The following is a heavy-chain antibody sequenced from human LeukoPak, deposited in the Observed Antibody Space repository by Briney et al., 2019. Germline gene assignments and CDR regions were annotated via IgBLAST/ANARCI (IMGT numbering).Heavy chain of an antibody. J-gene: IGHJ4*02. CDR1: GGSISSSSYY. D-gene: IGHD6-19*01. Sequence: SETLSLTCTVSGGSISSSSYYWGWIRQPPGKGLEWIGSIYYSGSTYYNPSLKSRVPVSVDTSKNQFSLKLSSVTAADTAVYYCARLRPRGSSGWLLFDYWGQGTLVTVSS. V-gene: IGHV4-39*01. CDR2: IYYSGST. CDR3: ARLRPRGSSGWLLFDY.